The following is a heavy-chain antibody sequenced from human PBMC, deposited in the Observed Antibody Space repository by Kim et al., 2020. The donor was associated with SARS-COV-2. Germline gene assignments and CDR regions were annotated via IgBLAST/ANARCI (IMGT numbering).Heavy chain of an antibody. CDR2: IYYSGST. CDR1: GGSISSGGYY. Sequence: SETLSLTCTVSGGSISSGGYYWSWIRQHPGKGLEWIGYIYYSGSTYYNPSLKSRVTISVDTSKNQFSLKLSSVTAADTAVYYCARALSGSLRDWSSGWYSDYYYYGMDVWGQGTTVTVSS. D-gene: IGHD6-19*01. V-gene: IGHV4-31*03. CDR3: ARALSGSLRDWSSGWYSDYYYYGMDV. J-gene: IGHJ6*02.